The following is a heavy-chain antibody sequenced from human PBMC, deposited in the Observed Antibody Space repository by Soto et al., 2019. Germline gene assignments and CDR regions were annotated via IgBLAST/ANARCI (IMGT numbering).Heavy chain of an antibody. CDR2: TYYRSKWYY. CDR1: GDSVSSNSAG. CDR3: VRGEQYSGRILDD. V-gene: IGHV6-1*01. D-gene: IGHD1-26*01. J-gene: IGHJ4*01. Sequence: SHTLSLTCAITGDSVSSNSAGWSWVRQSPSRGLEWLGRTYYRSKWYYEYAVSVRGRITINPDTSKNQYSLQLNSVTPEDTAVYFCVRGEQYSGRILDDSGQGTLGTVSS.